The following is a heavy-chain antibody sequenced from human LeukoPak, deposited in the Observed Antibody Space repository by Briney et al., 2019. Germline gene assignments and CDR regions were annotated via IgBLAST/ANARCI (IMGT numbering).Heavy chain of an antibody. J-gene: IGHJ5*02. CDR3: ARNLTEDCSRNSCSAGWFDP. V-gene: IGHV4-39*01. CDR1: GASISSGLYY. D-gene: IGHD2-2*01. CDR2: IYYTGNT. Sequence: SEPLSLTCTVSGASISSGLYYWPWLRQSRGEGLEWIGSIYYTGNTKYNPYRKSRVSISVDTSRNEFSLTLSSVTAADTAVYYCARNLTEDCSRNSCSAGWFDPWGQGILVTVSS.